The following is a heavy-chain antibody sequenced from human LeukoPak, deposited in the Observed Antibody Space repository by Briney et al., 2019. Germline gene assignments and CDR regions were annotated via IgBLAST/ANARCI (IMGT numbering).Heavy chain of an antibody. CDR1: GGSISNYY. CDR2: IYTSGST. V-gene: IGHV4-4*07. Sequence: SETLYLTCTVSGGSISNYYWSWIRQPAGKGLEWIGRIYTSGSTNYNPSLKSRVTMSVDTSKNQFSLKLTSVTAADTAVYYCARGLGYYGSGSYVYNWFAPWGQGSLVTVSS. CDR3: ARGLGYYGSGSYVYNWFAP. D-gene: IGHD3-10*01. J-gene: IGHJ5*02.